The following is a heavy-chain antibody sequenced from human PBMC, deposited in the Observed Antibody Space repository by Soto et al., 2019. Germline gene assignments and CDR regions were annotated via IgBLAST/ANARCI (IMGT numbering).Heavy chain of an antibody. CDR3: ARGYRSAIGCSHYFDF. V-gene: IGHV1-2*02. D-gene: IGHD2-2*01. J-gene: IGHJ4*02. Sequence: VQLVQPGAEVEKHGASVKVSCKASGYTFTGNYMHWVRQAPGRGLEWMALINPTTGGTQYAQKFQGRVTVTWDTSIRTAYMDLSSRRSADTATYYCARGYRSAIGCSHYFDFWSQGTLVTFSS. CDR2: INPTTGGT. CDR1: GYTFTGNY.